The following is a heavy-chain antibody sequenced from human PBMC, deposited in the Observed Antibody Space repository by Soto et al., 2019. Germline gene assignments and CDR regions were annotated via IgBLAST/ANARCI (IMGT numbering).Heavy chain of an antibody. D-gene: IGHD6-13*01. CDR3: AKATLRAAAPFDY. CDR1: GFTFSSYW. Sequence: GGSLRLSCAASGFTFSSYWMSWVRQAPGKGLEWVANINQDGSEKYYVDSVKGRFTISRDNSKNTLYLQMNSLRAEDTAVYYCAKATLRAAAPFDYWGQGTLVTVSS. V-gene: IGHV3-7*03. J-gene: IGHJ4*02. CDR2: INQDGSEK.